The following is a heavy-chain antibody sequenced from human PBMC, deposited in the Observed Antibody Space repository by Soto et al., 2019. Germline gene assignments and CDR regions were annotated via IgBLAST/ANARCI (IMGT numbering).Heavy chain of an antibody. V-gene: IGHV3-33*01. J-gene: IGHJ6*02. CDR3: ARDSSWVYYGSGSPKYPHSLYYYGMDV. Sequence: QSGGSLRLSCAAYGFTFSSYDMHWVRKAPGKGQEWVADKWYVVSNIYYADSVKGRFTISRDNSKNTLYLQMNSLRAEDTAVYYCARDSSWVYYGSGSPKYPHSLYYYGMDVWGQGTTVTVSS. D-gene: IGHD3-10*01. CDR1: GFTFSSYD. CDR2: KWYVVSNI.